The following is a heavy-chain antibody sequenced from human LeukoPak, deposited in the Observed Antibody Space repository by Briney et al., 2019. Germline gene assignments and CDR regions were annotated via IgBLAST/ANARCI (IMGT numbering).Heavy chain of an antibody. CDR3: ATYFDFWSGYPGYMDV. Sequence: HPSETLSLTCTVSVGSISGSNYYWGWIRQSPGKGLEWIGSIYYRGTTSYNPSLKGRVTISVDTSKNQFSLNLSSVTAADTAVYYCATYFDFWSGYPGYMDVWGNGTTVTVSS. CDR1: VGSISGSNYY. CDR2: IYYRGTT. V-gene: IGHV4-39*01. D-gene: IGHD3-3*01. J-gene: IGHJ6*03.